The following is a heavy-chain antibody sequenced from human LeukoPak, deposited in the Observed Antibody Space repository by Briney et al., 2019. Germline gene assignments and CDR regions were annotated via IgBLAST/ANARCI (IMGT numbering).Heavy chain of an antibody. CDR2: ISDSGSRP. Sequence: GGSLRLSCAASGFIFRNSGMNWVRQAPGKGLEWVSGISDSGSRPYYADSVKGRFTISRDNAKNTLYLQMNSLRAEDTAVYYCARGRVGYCSGGSCLTSIDAFDIWGQGTMVTVSS. CDR3: ARGRVGYCSGGSCLTSIDAFDI. V-gene: IGHV3-23*01. D-gene: IGHD2-15*01. CDR1: GFIFRNSG. J-gene: IGHJ3*02.